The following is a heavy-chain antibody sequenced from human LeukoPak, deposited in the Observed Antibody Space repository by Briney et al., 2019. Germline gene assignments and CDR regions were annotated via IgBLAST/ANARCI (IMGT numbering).Heavy chain of an antibody. D-gene: IGHD6-6*01. Sequence: GGSLRLSCAASGFTISFYWMSWVRQAPGKGLEWVSYISSSGSTIYYADSVKGRFTISRDNAKNSLYLQMNSLRAEDTAVYYCARDQRYSSSSGGIDYWGQGTLVTVSS. V-gene: IGHV3-48*04. CDR3: ARDQRYSSSSGGIDY. CDR2: ISSSGSTI. CDR1: GFTISFYW. J-gene: IGHJ4*02.